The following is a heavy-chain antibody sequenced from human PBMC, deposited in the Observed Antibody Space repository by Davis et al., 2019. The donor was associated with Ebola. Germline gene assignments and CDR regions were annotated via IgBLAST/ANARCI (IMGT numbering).Heavy chain of an antibody. CDR2: ISAYNGNT. J-gene: IGHJ6*02. D-gene: IGHD2-2*01. Sequence: ASVKVSCKASGYSFTGYYIHWVRQAPGQGLEWMGWISAYNGNTNYAQKFQGRVTMTTDTSTSIVYMELRSLRSDDTAVYYCASGHCSSTSCYHYYYGMDVWGQGTTVTVSS. V-gene: IGHV1-18*04. CDR1: GYSFTGYY. CDR3: ASGHCSSTSCYHYYYGMDV.